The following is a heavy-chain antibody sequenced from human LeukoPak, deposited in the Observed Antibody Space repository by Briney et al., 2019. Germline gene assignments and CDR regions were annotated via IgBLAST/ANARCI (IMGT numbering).Heavy chain of an antibody. D-gene: IGHD3-9*01. CDR2: ISSSGST. J-gene: IGHJ4*02. Sequence: KSSETLSLTCTVSGSSISPFYWNWIRQPPGKGLEWIGFISSSGSTKYNPSLKGRVTISLDTSKNQFSLKLSSVTAADTAVYYCARDPGPILTGYYAPYYFDYWGQGTLVTVSS. CDR1: GSSISPFY. CDR3: ARDPGPILTGYYAPYYFDY. V-gene: IGHV4-59*01.